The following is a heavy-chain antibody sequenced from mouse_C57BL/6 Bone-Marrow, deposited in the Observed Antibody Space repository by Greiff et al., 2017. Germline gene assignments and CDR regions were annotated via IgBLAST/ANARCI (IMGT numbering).Heavy chain of an antibody. CDR3: ARMGGYDY. V-gene: IGHV1-82*01. CDR1: GYAFSSSW. CDR2: IYPGDGDT. J-gene: IGHJ2*01. Sequence: QVQLQQSGPELVKPGASVKISCKASGYAFSSSWMNWVKQRPGKGLEWIGRIYPGDGDTNYNGKFKGKATLTADKSSSTAYMQLSSLTSEDSAVYFCARMGGYDYWGQGNTLTVSS.